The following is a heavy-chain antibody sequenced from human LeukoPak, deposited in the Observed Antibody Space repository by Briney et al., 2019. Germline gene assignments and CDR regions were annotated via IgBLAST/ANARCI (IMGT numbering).Heavy chain of an antibody. CDR1: GGSFSGYY. CDR3: ARGRARGYSTVGWFDP. V-gene: IGHV4-34*01. D-gene: IGHD6-13*01. Sequence: SETLSLTCAVYGGSFSGYYWGWIRQPPGKGLEWIGEINHSGSTNYNPSLKSRVTISVDTSKNQFSLKLSSVTAADTAVYYCARGRARGYSTVGWFDPWGQGTLVTVSS. CDR2: INHSGST. J-gene: IGHJ5*02.